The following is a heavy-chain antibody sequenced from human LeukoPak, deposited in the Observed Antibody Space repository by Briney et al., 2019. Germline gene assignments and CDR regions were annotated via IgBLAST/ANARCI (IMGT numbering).Heavy chain of an antibody. V-gene: IGHV3-23*01. CDR3: AKESSGWAPEED. J-gene: IGHJ4*02. CDR2: ISGSGGST. CDR1: GGSISSSSYY. D-gene: IGHD6-19*01. Sequence: ETLSLTCTVSGGSISSSSYYWGWIRQPPGKGLEWVSAISGSGGSTYYADSVKGRFTISRDNSKNTLYLQMNSLRAEDTAVYYCAKESSGWAPEEDWGQGTLVTVSS.